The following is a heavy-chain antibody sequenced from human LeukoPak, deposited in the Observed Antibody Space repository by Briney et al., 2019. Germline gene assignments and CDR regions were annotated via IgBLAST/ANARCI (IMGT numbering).Heavy chain of an antibody. CDR2: ISWNSGNI. CDR3: ATGPGIAAAGYFDY. D-gene: IGHD6-13*01. V-gene: IGHV3-9*01. CDR1: GFTFADYA. J-gene: IGHJ4*02. Sequence: GTSLRLSCEASGFTFADYAMHWVRQPPGKGLEWVSTISWNSGNIGYADSVKGRFTISRDNAKNSLYLQMNSLRSEDRALYYCATGPGIAAAGYFDYWGQGTLVTVSS.